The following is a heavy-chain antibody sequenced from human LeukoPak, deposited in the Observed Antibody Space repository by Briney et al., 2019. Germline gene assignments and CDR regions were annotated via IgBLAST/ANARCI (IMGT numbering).Heavy chain of an antibody. D-gene: IGHD1-26*01. Sequence: GGSLRLSCATSGFTFTSYAMSWVRQAPGKGLEWVSSISGGGGGTYYADSVKGRCTISRDNSKNTLYLQMNSLRIEDTAVYYCAAQWELLRVFDYWGQGTLVTVSS. J-gene: IGHJ4*02. CDR2: ISGGGGGT. V-gene: IGHV3-23*01. CDR3: AAQWELLRVFDY. CDR1: GFTFTSYA.